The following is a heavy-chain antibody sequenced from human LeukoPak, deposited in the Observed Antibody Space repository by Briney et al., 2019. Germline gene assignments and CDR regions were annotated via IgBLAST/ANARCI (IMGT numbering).Heavy chain of an antibody. V-gene: IGHV3-15*07. Sequence: GGSLRLSCAVSGLTFSNAWMNWVRQAPGKGLEWVAHIKSETNGGTADYAAAVEGRFTISRDDSKNTLYLQMNSLKIEDTAVYFCTTNPGSWGDSWGQGSLVTVSS. CDR2: IKSETNGGTA. D-gene: IGHD2-15*01. CDR1: GLTFSNAW. J-gene: IGHJ4*02. CDR3: TTNPGSWGDS.